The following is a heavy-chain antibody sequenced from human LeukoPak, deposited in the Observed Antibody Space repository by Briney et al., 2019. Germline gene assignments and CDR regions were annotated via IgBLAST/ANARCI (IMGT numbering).Heavy chain of an antibody. CDR2: ISYDGSNK. V-gene: IGHV3-30*04. CDR1: GFTFSSYA. CDR3: ARDKSSSWYINWFDP. Sequence: PGRSLRLSCAASGFTFSSYAMHWVRQAPGKGLEWVAVISYDGSNKYYADSVKGRFTISRDNSKNTLHLQMNSLRAEDTAVYYCARDKSSSWYINWFDPWGQGTLVTVSS. J-gene: IGHJ5*02. D-gene: IGHD6-13*01.